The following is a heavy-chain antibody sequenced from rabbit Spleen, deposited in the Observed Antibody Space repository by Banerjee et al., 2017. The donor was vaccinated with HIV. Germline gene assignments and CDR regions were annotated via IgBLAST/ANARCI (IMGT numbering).Heavy chain of an antibody. CDR1: GFSFSDRDV. D-gene: IGHD1-1*01. V-gene: IGHV1S45*01. Sequence: QQQLVESGGGLVKPGASLTLTCKASGFSFSDRDVMCWVRQAPGKGLELIACIYSATDSTWYASWATGRFTISKTSSTTVTLQMTSLTAADTATYFCARDYANNGVYYGAFDPWGPGTLVTVS. CDR3: ARDYANNGVYYGAFDP. J-gene: IGHJ2*01. CDR2: IYSATDST.